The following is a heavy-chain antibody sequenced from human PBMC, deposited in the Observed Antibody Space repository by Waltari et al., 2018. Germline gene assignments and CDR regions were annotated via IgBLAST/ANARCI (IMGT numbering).Heavy chain of an antibody. CDR1: GYSISSGYY. V-gene: IGHV4-38-2*01. J-gene: IGHJ4*02. Sequence: QVQLQESGPGLVKPSETLSLTCAVSGYSISSGYYWGWIRQPPGKGLEWIGSIYHSGRTYSNPARKGPVTISVATSKNPCAPKLSSLTAANTAVYYCARLPGYWGQGTLVTVSS. CDR2: IYHSGRT. CDR3: ARLPGY.